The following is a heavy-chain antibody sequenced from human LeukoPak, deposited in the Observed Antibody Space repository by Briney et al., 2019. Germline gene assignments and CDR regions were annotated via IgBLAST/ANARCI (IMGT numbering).Heavy chain of an antibody. CDR1: GFTFNNVW. CDR2: VKSKTDGGTT. CDR3: TAPYSGRFDY. J-gene: IGHJ4*02. D-gene: IGHD5-12*01. Sequence: PGGSLRLSCVASGFTFNNVWMSWVRQAPGKGLEWVGRVKSKTDGGTTDYAAPVKGRFTISRDDSKDTLYLQMDSLKTEDTAVYYCTAPYSGRFDYWGQGTLVTVSS. V-gene: IGHV3-15*01.